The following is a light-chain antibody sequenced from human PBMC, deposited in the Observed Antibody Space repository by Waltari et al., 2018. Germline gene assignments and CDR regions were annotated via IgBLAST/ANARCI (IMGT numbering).Light chain of an antibody. Sequence: DIVLTQSPATLSLSPGEKATLSCRASQSVSASLAWYQQKPGQAPSLLIYGASTRATGTPARCSGSGSGTDFTLTISSLEPEDFAVYYCQQRIDWPLTFGGGTKVEIK. V-gene: IGKV3-11*01. CDR2: GAS. CDR1: QSVSAS. J-gene: IGKJ4*01. CDR3: QQRIDWPLT.